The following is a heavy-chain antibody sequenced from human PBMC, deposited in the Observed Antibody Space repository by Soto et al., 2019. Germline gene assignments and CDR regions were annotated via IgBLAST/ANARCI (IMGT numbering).Heavy chain of an antibody. J-gene: IGHJ4*02. CDR1: GFTFSSYA. CDR2: ISGSGGST. CDR3: AKELRKMIVVVMPPLGDFDY. V-gene: IGHV3-23*01. Sequence: GGSLRLSCAASGFTFSSYAMSWVRQAPGKGLEWVSAISGSGGSTYYADSVKGRFTISRDNSKNTLYLQMNSLRAEDTAVYYCAKELRKMIVVVMPPLGDFDYWGQGTLVTVSS. D-gene: IGHD3-22*01.